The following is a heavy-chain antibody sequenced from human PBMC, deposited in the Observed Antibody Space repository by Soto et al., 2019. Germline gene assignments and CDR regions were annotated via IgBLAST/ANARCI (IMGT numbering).Heavy chain of an antibody. CDR3: ARGKPVAVPTNQGYCSSTSCYVRAGWFDP. Sequence: SETLSLTCAVYGGSFSGYYWSWIRQPPGKGLEWIGEINHSGSTNYNPSLKSRVTISVDTSKNQFSLKLSSVTAADTALYYCARGKPVAVPTNQGYCSSTSCYVRAGWFDPWGQGTLVTVSS. CDR1: GGSFSGYY. J-gene: IGHJ5*02. CDR2: INHSGST. V-gene: IGHV4-34*01. D-gene: IGHD2-2*01.